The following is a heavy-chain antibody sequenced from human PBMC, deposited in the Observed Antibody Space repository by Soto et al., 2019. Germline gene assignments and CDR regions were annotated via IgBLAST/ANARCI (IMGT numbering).Heavy chain of an antibody. D-gene: IGHD1-26*01. J-gene: IGHJ2*01. Sequence: GSLRLSCAASGFTFSNYAMSWVRQALGKGLEWVSIISGSGDSPYYADSVKGRFTISRDNSKNTLYLQMSSLRAEDTALYYCAKDCIVGADWYFDLCGRGTLVTVSS. V-gene: IGHV3-23*01. CDR2: ISGSGDSP. CDR3: AKDCIVGADWYFDL. CDR1: GFTFSNYA.